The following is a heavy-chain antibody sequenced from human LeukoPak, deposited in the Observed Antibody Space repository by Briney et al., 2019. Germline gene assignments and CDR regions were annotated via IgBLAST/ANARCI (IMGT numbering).Heavy chain of an antibody. D-gene: IGHD2-21*02. CDR3: AKAVVTAFDY. J-gene: IGHJ4*02. CDR1: GFTFSSYA. Sequence: GRSLRLSCAASGFTFSSYAMHWVRQAPGKGLEWVAVISYDGSNKYYADSVKGRFTISRDNSKNTLYLQMNSLRAEDTAVYYCAKAVVTAFDYWGQGTLVTVSS. V-gene: IGHV3-30-3*01. CDR2: ISYDGSNK.